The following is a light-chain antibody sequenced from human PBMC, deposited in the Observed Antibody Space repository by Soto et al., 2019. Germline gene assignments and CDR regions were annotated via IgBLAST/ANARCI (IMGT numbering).Light chain of an antibody. CDR3: QQYNNWPVT. V-gene: IGKV3-15*01. CDR1: QSVSSY. Sequence: EIVLTQSPATLSLSPGERATLSCRASQSVSSYLAWYQQKPGQAPRLLIYGASTRATAIPARFSGSGSGTEFTLTISSLQSEDFAVYYCQQYNNWPVTFGQGTKVDIK. J-gene: IGKJ1*01. CDR2: GAS.